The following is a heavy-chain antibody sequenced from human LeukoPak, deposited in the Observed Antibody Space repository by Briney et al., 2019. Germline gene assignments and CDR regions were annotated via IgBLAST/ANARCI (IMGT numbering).Heavy chain of an antibody. D-gene: IGHD4-11*01. CDR1: GFTFNNYA. Sequence: GGSLRLSCAASGFTFNNYAMSWVRQAPGKGLEWVSAITGSGGSTYYADSVKGRFTISRDNSKNTLYLQMDSLRAEDTALYYCAKEGANTVTSKKYLDFWGQGTLVTVSS. CDR3: AKEGANTVTSKKYLDF. CDR2: ITGSGGST. V-gene: IGHV3-23*01. J-gene: IGHJ4*02.